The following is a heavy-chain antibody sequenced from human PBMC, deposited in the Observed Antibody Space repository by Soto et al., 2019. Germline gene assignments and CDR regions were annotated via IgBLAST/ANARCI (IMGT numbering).Heavy chain of an antibody. CDR3: ARLGSIVVVA. J-gene: IGHJ5*02. V-gene: IGHV3-21*01. CDR2: ISSSSSYI. Sequence: EVQLVESGGGLVKPGGSLRLSCAASGFTFSSYSMNWVRQAPGKGLEWVSSISSSSSYIYYADSVKGRFTISRDNAKNSLDLQMNSLRAEDTAVYYCARLGSIVVVAWGQGTLVTVSS. CDR1: GFTFSSYS. D-gene: IGHD2-15*01.